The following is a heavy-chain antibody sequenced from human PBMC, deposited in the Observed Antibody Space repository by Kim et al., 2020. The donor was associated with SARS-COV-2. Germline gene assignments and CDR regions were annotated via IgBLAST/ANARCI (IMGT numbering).Heavy chain of an antibody. CDR2: IRSKADGGTA. V-gene: IGHV3-15*01. CDR1: GFTFTKVW. D-gene: IGHD2-21*01. CDR3: TTDYERIGGLCDGETCYPASL. Sequence: GGSLRLSCAASGFTFTKVWLSWVRQAPGKGLEWVRRIRSKADGGTADYAAPVKGRFTISRDDSKNTLYLQMNGLRAEDTAFYHCTTDYERIGGLCDGETCYPASLWGQRTLVTVSS. J-gene: IGHJ4*02.